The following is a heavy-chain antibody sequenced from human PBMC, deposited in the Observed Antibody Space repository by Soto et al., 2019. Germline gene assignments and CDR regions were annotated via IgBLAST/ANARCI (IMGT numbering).Heavy chain of an antibody. CDR2: INYSGST. Sequence: PSDTLSLTCTVSGGTFSSVDYFWSWIRQHPGKGLEWIGYINYSGSTYSNPSLRSRVTISVDTSKNQFSLKLTSMTAADTAVYYCVREGSSSGFFDFWGQGTLVTVSS. D-gene: IGHD3-22*01. CDR1: GGTFSSVDYF. V-gene: IGHV4-31*03. CDR3: VREGSSSGFFDF. J-gene: IGHJ4*02.